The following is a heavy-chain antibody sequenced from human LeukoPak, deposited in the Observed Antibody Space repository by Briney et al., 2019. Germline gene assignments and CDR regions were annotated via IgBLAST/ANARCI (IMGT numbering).Heavy chain of an antibody. J-gene: IGHJ4*02. CDR2: ISYDGSNK. D-gene: IGHD5-18*01. V-gene: IGHV3-30*03. CDR3: ARDFASPVDTAMVTMNFDY. Sequence: GGSLRPSCAASGFIFSGYGMHWVRQAPGKGLEWVAVISYDGSNKYYADSVKGRFTISRDNSKNTLYLQMNSLRAEDTAVYYCARDFASPVDTAMVTMNFDYWGQGTLVTVSS. CDR1: GFIFSGYG.